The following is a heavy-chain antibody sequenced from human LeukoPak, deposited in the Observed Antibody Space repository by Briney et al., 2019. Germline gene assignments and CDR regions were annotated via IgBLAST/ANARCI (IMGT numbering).Heavy chain of an antibody. V-gene: IGHV4-39*07. CDR3: ARGFATPGTYYYDSSGYGGIDY. CDR1: GGSISSSSYY. J-gene: IGHJ4*02. D-gene: IGHD3-22*01. Sequence: SETLSLTCTVSGGSISSSSYYWGWIRQPPGKGLEWIGSIYYSGSTNYNPSLKSRVTISVDTSKNQFSLKLSSVTAADTAVYYCARGFATPGTYYYDSSGYGGIDYWGQGTLVTVSS. CDR2: IYYSGST.